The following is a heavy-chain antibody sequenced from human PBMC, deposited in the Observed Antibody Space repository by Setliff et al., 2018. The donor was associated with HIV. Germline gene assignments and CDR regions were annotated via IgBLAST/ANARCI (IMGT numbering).Heavy chain of an antibody. J-gene: IGHJ6*03. CDR1: GSIFSSYA. D-gene: IGHD5-18*01. CDR2: MSYDGNNK. Sequence: GGSLRLSCAASGSIFSSYAMHWVRQAPGKGLEWVAVMSYDGNNKYYADSVKGRFTISRDNSKNTLFLQMNSLRPEDTAVYYCVKDLGYSYGYQWDYYYYYMDVWGKGTTVTVSS. V-gene: IGHV3-30*01. CDR3: VKDLGYSYGYQWDYYYYYMDV.